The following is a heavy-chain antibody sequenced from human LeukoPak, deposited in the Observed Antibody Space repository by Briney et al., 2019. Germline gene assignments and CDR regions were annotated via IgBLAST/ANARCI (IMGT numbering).Heavy chain of an antibody. CDR1: AFAFSSYA. Sequence: AGSLRLSCAASAFAFSSYAMSWVRQAPGQGLEWVAAISGSGASTYYADYVKGWFTISRDNSKNTLYLQMNSMRAEDTAVYYCAKTARVAATQLDFWGQGTMVTVSS. V-gene: IGHV3-23*01. D-gene: IGHD2-15*01. J-gene: IGHJ4*02. CDR2: ISGSGAST. CDR3: AKTARVAATQLDF.